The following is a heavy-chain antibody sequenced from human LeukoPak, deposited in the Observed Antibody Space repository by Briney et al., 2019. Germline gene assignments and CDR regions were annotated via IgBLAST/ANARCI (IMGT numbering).Heavy chain of an antibody. CDR2: MYYSGSS. J-gene: IGHJ5*02. CDR3: ARDQSAYSGSRFDP. V-gene: IGHV4-39*07. Sequence: GSLRLSCAASGFTFSSYAMSWIRQPPGKGLEWIGSMYYSGSSYYNPSLKSRVTLSVDTSKNQFSLKLSSVTAADTAVYYCARDQSAYSGSRFDPWGQGTRVSVSS. CDR1: GFTFSSYA. D-gene: IGHD1-26*01.